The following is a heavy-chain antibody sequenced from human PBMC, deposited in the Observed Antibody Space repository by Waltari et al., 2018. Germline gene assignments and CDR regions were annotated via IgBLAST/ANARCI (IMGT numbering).Heavy chain of an antibody. D-gene: IGHD5-12*01. CDR3: ARRYNGYDYSYFDY. CDR1: GGSISTYH. Sequence: QVQLQESGPGLVKPSETLSLTCTVSGGSISTYHWSWIRQPAGRGLEWIGRFYPSGTTNYNPSLKSRLTMSVDASKNLFSLRLSSVTAADTAVYYCARRYNGYDYSYFDYWGQGTLVTVSS. J-gene: IGHJ4*02. CDR2: FYPSGTT. V-gene: IGHV4-4*07.